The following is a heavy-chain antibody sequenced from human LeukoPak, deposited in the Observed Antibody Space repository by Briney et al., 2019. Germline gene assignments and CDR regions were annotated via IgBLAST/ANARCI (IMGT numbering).Heavy chain of an antibody. CDR2: IYYTGST. J-gene: IGHJ4*02. CDR1: GGSFSGYY. CDR3: ARDLTHRYAGERAFDY. D-gene: IGHD3-16*01. Sequence: SETLSLTCAVYGGSFSGYYWSWIRQPPGKGLEWIGYIYYTGSTTSYNPSLKSRVTISSDTSKNQFSLKLSSVTAADTAVYYCARDLTHRYAGERAFDYWGQGTLVSVSS. V-gene: IGHV4-59*01.